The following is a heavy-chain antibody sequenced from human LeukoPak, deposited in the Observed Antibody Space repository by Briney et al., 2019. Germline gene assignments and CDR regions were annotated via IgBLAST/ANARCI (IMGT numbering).Heavy chain of an antibody. V-gene: IGHV3-23*01. J-gene: IGHJ4*02. CDR1: GFTFSSYA. CDR2: ISGSGGST. Sequence: GGSLRLSCAASGFTFSSYAMSWVRQAPGKGLEWVSAISGSGGSTYYADSVKGRFTISRDNSKNTLYLQMNSLRAEDTAVYYCAKDDHYGSGSFPTDYWGQGTLVTVAS. D-gene: IGHD3-10*01. CDR3: AKDDHYGSGSFPTDY.